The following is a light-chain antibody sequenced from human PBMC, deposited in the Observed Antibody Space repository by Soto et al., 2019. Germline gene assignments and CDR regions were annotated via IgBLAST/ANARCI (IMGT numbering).Light chain of an antibody. J-gene: IGKJ1*01. Sequence: ETVMTQSPFTLSVSPGDTATLSCRASQRVSSHLAWHQQKPGQAPRLLIYAASTRATGIPVRFSGSGSETEFTLTIRSLQSEDSALYYCHQYNNWPWTFGQGTKVDIK. V-gene: IGKV3-15*01. CDR1: QRVSSH. CDR2: AAS. CDR3: HQYNNWPWT.